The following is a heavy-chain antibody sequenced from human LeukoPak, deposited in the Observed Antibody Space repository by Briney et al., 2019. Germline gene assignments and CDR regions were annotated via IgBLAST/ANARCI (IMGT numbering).Heavy chain of an antibody. CDR2: IYHSGST. CDR3: ARGRVGAIDY. V-gene: IGHV4-38-2*02. D-gene: IGHD1-26*01. CDR1: GYSISSGYY. Sequence: SETLSLTCTVSGYSISSGYYWGWTRQPPGKGLEWIGSIYHSGSTYYNPSLKSRVTISVDTSKNQFSLKLSSVTAADTAVYYCARGRVGAIDYWGQGTLVTVSS. J-gene: IGHJ4*02.